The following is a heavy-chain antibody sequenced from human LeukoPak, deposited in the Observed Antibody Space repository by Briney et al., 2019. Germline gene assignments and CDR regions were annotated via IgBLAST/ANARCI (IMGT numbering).Heavy chain of an antibody. CDR1: NYSISSAYY. CDR2: MYHSGSA. Sequence: PSETLSLTCAVSNYSISSAYYWGWIRQPPGKGLEWIGSMYHSGSADYNLSLKSRVTISVYTSKNQFSLKLRSVTAADTAVYYCARDQAYCGGDCYFDFWGQGTLVTVSS. D-gene: IGHD2-21*02. CDR3: ARDQAYCGGDCYFDF. J-gene: IGHJ4*02. V-gene: IGHV4-38-2*02.